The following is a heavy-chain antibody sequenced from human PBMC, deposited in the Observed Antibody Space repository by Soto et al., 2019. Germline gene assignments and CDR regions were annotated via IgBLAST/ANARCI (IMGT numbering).Heavy chain of an antibody. CDR1: GYSFTKYD. D-gene: IGHD3-16*01. CDR3: ATSRINMIGGVFYYGLDV. CDR2: VNPISGNT. J-gene: IGHJ6*02. Sequence: QEQLEQSGAEVKKPGASVKVSCKASGYSFTKYDFNWVRQATGQGLEWLGWVNPISGNTENAQNFTGRVTLTVNTSASTALKELSSLRSGYTAIYFCATSRINMIGGVFYYGLDVWGHGTPVTVSS. V-gene: IGHV1-8*01.